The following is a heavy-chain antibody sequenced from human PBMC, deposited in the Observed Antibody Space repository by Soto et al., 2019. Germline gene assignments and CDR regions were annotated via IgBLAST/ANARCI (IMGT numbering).Heavy chain of an antibody. D-gene: IGHD3-22*01. J-gene: IGHJ4*02. CDR1: GDSISSYY. CDR3: ALRSMAVVPEY. V-gene: IGHV4-59*01. Sequence: QVQLQESGPGLVKPSETLSLTCAVSGDSISSYYCMWIRQPPGKGLESIGYLYYGRSANDNPSLKRRVTLSVDTSTNQCSLTLSSMTAADTAVYYCALRSMAVVPEYWGQGTLVTVSS. CDR2: LYYGRSA.